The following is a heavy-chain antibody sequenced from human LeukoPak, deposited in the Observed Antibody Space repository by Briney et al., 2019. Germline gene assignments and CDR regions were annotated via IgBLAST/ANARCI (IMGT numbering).Heavy chain of an antibody. J-gene: IGHJ3*02. CDR2: ISYSGTT. CDR3: ARDTLNPRYYDNSAYGDAFDT. CDR1: GGSLANYY. Sequence: SETLSLTCNVSGGSLANYYWGWIRQPPGRGLEWIGSISYSGTTYYTPSLDSRVTISLDTSKNQFSLKLRSVTAADTAVYYCARDTLNPRYYDNSAYGDAFDTWGQGTMVTVSS. V-gene: IGHV4-59*12. D-gene: IGHD3-22*01.